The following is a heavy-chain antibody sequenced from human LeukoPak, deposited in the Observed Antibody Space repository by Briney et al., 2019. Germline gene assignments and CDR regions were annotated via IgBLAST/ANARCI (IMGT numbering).Heavy chain of an antibody. V-gene: IGHV1-46*01. CDR1: GYTFTSYY. CDR3: AREGGLLFDY. J-gene: IGHJ4*02. D-gene: IGHD3-10*01. CDR2: INPSGGST. Sequence: ASVKVSCKAAGYTFTSYYMHWVRQAPGQGLEWMGIINPSGGSTSYAQKFQGRVTMTRDTATTTVYMELSSLRSVDTAVYYCAREGGLLFDYWGQGPPVTVSS.